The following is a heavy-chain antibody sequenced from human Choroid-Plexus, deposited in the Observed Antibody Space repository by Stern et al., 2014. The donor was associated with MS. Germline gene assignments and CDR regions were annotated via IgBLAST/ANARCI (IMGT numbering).Heavy chain of an antibody. D-gene: IGHD2-15*01. V-gene: IGHV3-30*18. CDR3: AKDRQWSTYFFDY. CDR2: ISYDGSDK. J-gene: IGHJ4*02. Sequence: VQLVESGGGVAQPGRPLILSCAASGFTFSNFGMHWVRQAPGKGLEWVAIISYDGSDKYYADSVKGRFTMFRDNSKNALYMHMNSLRAEDTAVYYCAKDRQWSTYFFDYWGQGSLVTVSS. CDR1: GFTFSNFG.